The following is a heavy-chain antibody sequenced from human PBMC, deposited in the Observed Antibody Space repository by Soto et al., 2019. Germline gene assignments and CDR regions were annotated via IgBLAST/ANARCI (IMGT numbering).Heavy chain of an antibody. Sequence: PGESLKISCHASGYSFTSYWICWVRQLPGKGLEYMGIIYPTDSDARYSPSFQGQVTMSADKSITTAYLQWSSLKASDTAIYYCARLDSGPYNFDYWGRGTLVTVSS. CDR2: IYPTDSDA. V-gene: IGHV5-51*01. J-gene: IGHJ4*02. CDR1: GYSFTSYW. CDR3: ARLDSGPYNFDY. D-gene: IGHD1-26*01.